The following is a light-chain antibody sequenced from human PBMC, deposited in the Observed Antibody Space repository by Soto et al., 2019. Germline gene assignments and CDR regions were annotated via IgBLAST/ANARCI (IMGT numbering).Light chain of an antibody. CDR3: LQRSIGFT. CDR1: QSVGSY. J-gene: IGKJ3*01. CDR2: GAS. V-gene: IGKV3-11*01. Sequence: EIVLTQSPATLSLSPGERATLSCRASQSVGSYLAWYQQKPGQAPRPLIYGASKRAPGVSARFSGSGSGTDFPLTISSLEPEDFAVYHCLQRSIGFTFGPGTKVHIK.